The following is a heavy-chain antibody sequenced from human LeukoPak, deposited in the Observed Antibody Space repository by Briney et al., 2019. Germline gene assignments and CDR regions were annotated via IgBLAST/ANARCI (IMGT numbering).Heavy chain of an antibody. CDR1: GFTFDDYA. D-gene: IGHD6-13*01. CDR2: ISWDGGST. CDR3: ARGGPAAGRFDY. Sequence: PGGSLRLSCAASGFTFDDYAMHWVRQAPGKGLEWVSLISWDGGSTYYADSVKGRFTISRDNSKNSLYLQMNSLRAEDTAVYYCARGGPAAGRFDYWGQGTLVTVSS. J-gene: IGHJ4*02. V-gene: IGHV3-43D*03.